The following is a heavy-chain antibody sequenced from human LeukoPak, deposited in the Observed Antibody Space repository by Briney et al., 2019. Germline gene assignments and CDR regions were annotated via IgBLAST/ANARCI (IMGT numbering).Heavy chain of an antibody. CDR3: ARETYYDILTGSSYFDY. V-gene: IGHV4-31*03. J-gene: IGHJ4*02. CDR2: IYYSGST. Sequence: SETLSLTCTVSLGSISSCGYYWSWIRQHPGKGLECIGYIYYSGSTYYNPSLKSRVTISVDTSKNQFSLKRSSVTAADTAVYYCARETYYDILTGSSYFDYWGQGTLVTVSS. CDR1: LGSISSCGYY. D-gene: IGHD3-9*01.